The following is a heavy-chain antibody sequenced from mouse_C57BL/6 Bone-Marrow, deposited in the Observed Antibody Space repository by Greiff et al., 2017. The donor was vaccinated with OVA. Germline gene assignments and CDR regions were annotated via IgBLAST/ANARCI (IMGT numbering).Heavy chain of an antibody. J-gene: IGHJ1*03. CDR3: ARYPSYYGSSFCYFDV. Sequence: VQLQQSGAELARPGASVKLSCKASGYTFTSYGISWVKQRTGQGLEWIGEIYPRSGNTYYNEKFKGKATLTADKSSSTAYMELRSLTSEDSAVYFGARYPSYYGSSFCYFDVWGTGTTVTVSS. D-gene: IGHD1-1*01. CDR1: GYTFTSYG. CDR2: IYPRSGNT. V-gene: IGHV1-81*01.